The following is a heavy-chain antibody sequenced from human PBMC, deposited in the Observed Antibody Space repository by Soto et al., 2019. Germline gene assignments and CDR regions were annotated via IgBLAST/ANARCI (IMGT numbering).Heavy chain of an antibody. V-gene: IGHV2-5*02. D-gene: IGHD4-4*01. Sequence: QITLKESGPTLVKPTQTRTLTCTFSGFSLSTSGVGVAWIRQPPGKALEWLAIIYWDDDKRYIPSLNIRLTITKDNTKNRGVLTVNIGNPLVTAKYSCADSRGGDVYSSYLDYWGQEILVTFSS. CDR1: GFSLSTSGVG. CDR3: ADSRGGDVYSSYLDY. J-gene: IGHJ4*02. CDR2: IYWDDDK.